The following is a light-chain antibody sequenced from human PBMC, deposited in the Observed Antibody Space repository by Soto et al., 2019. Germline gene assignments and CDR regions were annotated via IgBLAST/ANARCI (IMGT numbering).Light chain of an antibody. CDR3: ISQAGSSTL. CDR2: EVN. Sequence: QSALTQPPSASGSPGQSVTISCTGTSSDVGGYNYVSWYQQHPGKAPKFVIYEVNKRPSGVPDRFSGSKSGNTASLTVSGLRAEDEADYYCISQAGSSTLFGGGTKLTVL. CDR1: SSDVGGYNY. V-gene: IGLV2-8*01. J-gene: IGLJ2*01.